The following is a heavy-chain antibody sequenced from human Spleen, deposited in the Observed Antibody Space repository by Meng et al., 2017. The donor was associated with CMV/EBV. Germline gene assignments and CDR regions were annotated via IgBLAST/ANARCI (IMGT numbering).Heavy chain of an antibody. D-gene: IGHD2-2*01. CDR2: ISSSSSYI. CDR3: ARDIVVVPAARFHYGMDV. CDR1: GFTFSSYA. V-gene: IGHV3-21*01. Sequence: GESLKISCAASGFTFSSYAMHWVRQAPGKGLEWVSSISSSSSYIYYADSVKGRFTISRDNAKTSLYLQMNSLRAEDTAVYYCARDIVVVPAARFHYGMDVWGQGTTVTVSS. J-gene: IGHJ6*02.